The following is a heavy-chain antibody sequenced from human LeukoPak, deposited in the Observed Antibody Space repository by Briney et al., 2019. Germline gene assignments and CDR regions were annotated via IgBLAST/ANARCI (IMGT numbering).Heavy chain of an antibody. CDR2: TYYRSKWYN. CDR3: AREVGSGWYAYYYYYGMDV. J-gene: IGHJ6*02. V-gene: IGHV6-1*01. D-gene: IGHD6-19*01. Sequence: SQTLSLTCAIPGDSVSSNSAAWNWIRQSPSRGLEWLGRTYYRSKWYNDYAVSVKSRITINPDTQENQFSLQLNSVTPEHTAVYYCAREVGSGWYAYYYYYGMDVWGQGTTVTVSS. CDR1: GDSVSSNSAA.